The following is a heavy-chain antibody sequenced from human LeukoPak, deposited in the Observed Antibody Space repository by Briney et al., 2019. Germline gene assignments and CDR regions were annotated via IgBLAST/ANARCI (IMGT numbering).Heavy chain of an antibody. CDR1: GGSISSSSYY. D-gene: IGHD3-16*02. CDR2: IYYSGST. V-gene: IGHV4-39*07. J-gene: IGHJ5*02. Sequence: SETLSLTCTVSGGSISSSSYYWGWIRQPPGKGLEWIGSIYYSGSTYYNPSLKSRVTISVDTSKNQFSLKLSSVTAADTAVYYCARGGRLISGVIGFDPWGQGTLVTVSS. CDR3: ARGGRLISGVIGFDP.